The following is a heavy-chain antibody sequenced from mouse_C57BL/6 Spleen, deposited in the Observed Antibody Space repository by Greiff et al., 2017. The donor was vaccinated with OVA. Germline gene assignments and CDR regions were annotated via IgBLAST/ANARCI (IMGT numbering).Heavy chain of an antibody. D-gene: IGHD4-1*01. CDR2: ISYDGSN. CDR1: GYSITRGYY. Sequence: VQLKESGPGLVKPSQSLSLTCSVTGYSITRGYYWNWIRQFPGNKLEWMGYISYDGSNNYNPSLKNRISITRNTSKNQFFLKLNSVTTEDTATYYCARTGNWVDYWGQGTTLTVSS. V-gene: IGHV3-6*01. CDR3: ARTGNWVDY. J-gene: IGHJ2*01.